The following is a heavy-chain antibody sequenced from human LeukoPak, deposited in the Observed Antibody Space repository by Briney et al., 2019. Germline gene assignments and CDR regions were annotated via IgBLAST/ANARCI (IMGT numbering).Heavy chain of an antibody. D-gene: IGHD3-9*01. Sequence: GGSLRLSCVGSGFTVSDFYMSWVRQAPGKGLEWVSVIYPGGTTKYVGSVKGRFTIFRDNSKNTLFLQMTGLRVDDTAVYYCARNYFDETYYHYYVDDWGTGTRVTVSS. CDR2: IYPGGTT. CDR1: GFTVSDFY. CDR3: ARNYFDETYYHYYVDD. J-gene: IGHJ6*03. V-gene: IGHV3-53*01.